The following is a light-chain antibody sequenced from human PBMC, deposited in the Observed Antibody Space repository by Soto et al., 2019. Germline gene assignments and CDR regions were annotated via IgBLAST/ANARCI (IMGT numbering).Light chain of an antibody. J-gene: IGKJ2*01. V-gene: IGKV1-12*01. CDR1: QGISSW. CDR3: QQANSFPHT. CDR2: YAS. Sequence: ILMTQSPSSVSASVGDRVSINCRASQGISSWLAWYQQKPGKAPKLLISYASTLQSGVPSRFTGSGSGTNFTLTINSLRAEDFATYYCQQANSFPHTFGQGTKVDSK.